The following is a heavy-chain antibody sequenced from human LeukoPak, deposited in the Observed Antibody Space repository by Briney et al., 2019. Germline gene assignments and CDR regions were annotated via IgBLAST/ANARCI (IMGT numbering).Heavy chain of an antibody. CDR3: ARVGGNYYVDY. D-gene: IGHD4-23*01. J-gene: IGHJ4*02. CDR1: GFTFSDHY. CDR2: SRNKANSYST. Sequence: GGSLRLSCAASGFTFSDHYMDWVRQAPGKGLEWVGRSRNKANSYSTEYAASVKGRFTISRDDSKNSLYLQMNSLKTEDTAVYYCARVGGNYYVDYWAREAWSPSPQ. V-gene: IGHV3-72*01.